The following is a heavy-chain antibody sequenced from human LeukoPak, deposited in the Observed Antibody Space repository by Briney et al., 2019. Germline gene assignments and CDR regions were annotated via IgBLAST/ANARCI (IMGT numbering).Heavy chain of an antibody. CDR1: GGSISSYY. J-gene: IGHJ3*02. CDR2: IYYSGST. V-gene: IGHV4-59*01. CDR3: ARELGGNSLAFDI. Sequence: SETLSLTCTVSGGSISSYYWSWIRQPPGKGLEWIGYIYYSGSTNYNPSLKSRVTISVDTSKNQFSLKLSSVTAADTAVYYRARELGGNSLAFDIWGQGTMVTVSS. D-gene: IGHD4-23*01.